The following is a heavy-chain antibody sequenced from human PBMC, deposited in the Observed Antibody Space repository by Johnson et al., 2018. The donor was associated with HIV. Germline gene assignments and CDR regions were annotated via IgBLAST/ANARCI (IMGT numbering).Heavy chain of an antibody. CDR1: GFTFSDYY. V-gene: IGHV3-11*04. Sequence: QVQVVESGGGLVKPGGSLRLSCAASGFTFSDYYMNWIRQAPGKGLEWVSYISSSGSAIYYADSVKGRFTISRDNAKNSLSLQMTSLRAEDTAVYYCAREMGWEDAFDIWGQGTMVTVSS. CDR3: AREMGWEDAFDI. J-gene: IGHJ3*02. D-gene: IGHD6-19*01. CDR2: ISSSGSAI.